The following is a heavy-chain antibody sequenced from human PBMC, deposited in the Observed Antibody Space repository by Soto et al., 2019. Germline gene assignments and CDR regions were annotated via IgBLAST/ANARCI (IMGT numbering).Heavy chain of an antibody. Sequence: ASVKVSCKASGYTFTSYAMHWVRQAPGQRLEWMGWINAGNGNTKYSQKFQGRVTITRDTSASTAYMELSSLRSEDTAVYYCVRLAGYCTGASCYGHYAMDVWGQGTTVTVS. V-gene: IGHV1-3*01. CDR1: GYTFTSYA. CDR2: INAGNGNT. D-gene: IGHD2-8*02. J-gene: IGHJ6*02. CDR3: VRLAGYCTGASCYGHYAMDV.